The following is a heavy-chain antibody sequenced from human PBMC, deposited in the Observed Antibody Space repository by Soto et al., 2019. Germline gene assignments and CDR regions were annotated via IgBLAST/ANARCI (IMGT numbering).Heavy chain of an antibody. CDR2: IKSKTNGGTT. CDR3: TTDRCSSTSCSDY. Sequence: GGSLRLSCEASGLTFSNAWMTWVRQAPGKGLEWVGRIKSKTNGGTTDYAAPVKGRFTISRDDSKNTLYLQMNSLKIEDTAVYYCTTDRCSSTSCSDYWAKGTLVTVSS. V-gene: IGHV3-15*01. CDR1: GLTFSNAW. D-gene: IGHD2-2*01. J-gene: IGHJ4*02.